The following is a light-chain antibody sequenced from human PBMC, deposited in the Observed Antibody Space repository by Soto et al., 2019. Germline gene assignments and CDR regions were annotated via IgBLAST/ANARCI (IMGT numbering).Light chain of an antibody. Sequence: DIVMTQSPDSLSVSLGERAIINCKSSQTVFHTSYNKDFLAWYQQKAGQPPKLLFYWASTRESGVPARFSGGRSGTDFSLTISSLQPDDVAVYYCQQYYSSVTFGQGTRLEIK. CDR2: WAS. CDR3: QQYYSSVT. CDR1: QTVFHTSYNKDF. V-gene: IGKV4-1*01. J-gene: IGKJ5*01.